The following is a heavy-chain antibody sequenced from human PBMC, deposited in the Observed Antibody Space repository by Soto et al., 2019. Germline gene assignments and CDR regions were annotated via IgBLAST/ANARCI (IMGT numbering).Heavy chain of an antibody. CDR3: ARDFTPPRRYYYYGMDI. Sequence: PGGSLRLSCAASGFTFSSYGMHWVRQAPGKGLEWVAVIWYDGSNKYYADSVKGRFTISRDNSKNTLYLQMNSLRAEDTAVYYCARDFTPPRRYYYYGMDIWGQGTTVTVSS. V-gene: IGHV3-33*01. CDR2: IWYDGSNK. CDR1: GFTFSSYG. D-gene: IGHD2-21*01. J-gene: IGHJ6*02.